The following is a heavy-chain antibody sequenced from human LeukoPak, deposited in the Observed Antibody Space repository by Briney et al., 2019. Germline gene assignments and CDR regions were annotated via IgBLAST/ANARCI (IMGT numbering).Heavy chain of an antibody. Sequence: ASVKVSCKASGYTFTGYYMHWVRQAPGQGLEWMGRINPNSGGTNYAQKFQGRVTMTRDTSISTAYMELSRLRSDDTAVYYCATISARSDYYYYMDVWGKGTTVTVSS. CDR2: INPNSGGT. CDR1: GYTFTGYY. V-gene: IGHV1-2*06. CDR3: ATISARSDYYYYMDV. D-gene: IGHD5-12*01. J-gene: IGHJ6*03.